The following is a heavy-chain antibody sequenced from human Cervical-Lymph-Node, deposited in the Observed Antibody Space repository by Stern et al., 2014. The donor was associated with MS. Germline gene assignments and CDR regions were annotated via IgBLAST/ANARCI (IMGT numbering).Heavy chain of an antibody. D-gene: IGHD2-15*01. V-gene: IGHV2-5*02. Sequence: QITLKESGPSLVKPTQTLTLTCTFSGFSLSTSGVGVGWFRQPPGKALEWLALLYWDNDKRYSPSLKSRLTIAKDTSTNQVVLTMTNVDPVDTATYFCAHRRGNFYSDWFDPWGQGTLVTVSS. CDR2: LYWDNDK. CDR1: GFSLSTSGVG. J-gene: IGHJ5*02. CDR3: AHRRGNFYSDWFDP.